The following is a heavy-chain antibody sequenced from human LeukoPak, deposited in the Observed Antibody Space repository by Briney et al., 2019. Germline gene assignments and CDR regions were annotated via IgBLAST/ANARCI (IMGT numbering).Heavy chain of an antibody. CDR3: ARDEYSYGYVY. Sequence: SETLSLTCTVSGGSISSYYWSWIRQPAGKGLEWIGRIYTSGSTNYNPSLKSRVTMSVDTSKNQFSLKLRSVTTADTAVYYCARDEYSYGYVYWGQGTLVTVSS. J-gene: IGHJ4*02. CDR1: GGSISSYY. D-gene: IGHD5-18*01. CDR2: IYTSGST. V-gene: IGHV4-4*07.